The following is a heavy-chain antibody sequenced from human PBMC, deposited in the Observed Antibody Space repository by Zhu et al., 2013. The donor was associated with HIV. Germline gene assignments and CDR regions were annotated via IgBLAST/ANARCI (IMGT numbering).Heavy chain of an antibody. CDR3: AKDPGLGGDRDY. CDR1: GYSFIDYH. J-gene: IGHJ4*02. CDR2: INTRNGGT. Sequence: HLVQSGTEVKKPGASVRVSCQTSGYSFIDYHIHWLRQAPGHGLESVGWINTRNGGTYIVRNFQGRVTITRDVSMNSLRTEDTAVYYCAKDPGLGGDRDYWGQGTLVTVSS. V-gene: IGHV1-2*02. D-gene: IGHD2-21*02.